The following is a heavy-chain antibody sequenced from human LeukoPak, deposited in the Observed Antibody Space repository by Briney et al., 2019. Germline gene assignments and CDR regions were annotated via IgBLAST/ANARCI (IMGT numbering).Heavy chain of an antibody. CDR1: GFSISAYS. Sequence: GGSLRLSCAASGFSISAYSMSWVRQAPGKGLEWVANIKQDGSEKYYVDSVKGRFTISRDNAYNSLYLQMNSLRAEDTAVYYCARDGTETWGQGTLVTVSS. J-gene: IGHJ5*02. D-gene: IGHD2-8*02. CDR2: IKQDGSEK. V-gene: IGHV3-7*03. CDR3: ARDGTET.